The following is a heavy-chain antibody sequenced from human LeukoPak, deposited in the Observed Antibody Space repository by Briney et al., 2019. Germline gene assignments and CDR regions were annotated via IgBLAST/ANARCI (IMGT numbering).Heavy chain of an antibody. D-gene: IGHD3-3*01. Sequence: GGSLRLSCAASGFTFSSYGMHWVRQAPGKGLEWVALIRYDGSNKYYADSVKGRFTISRDNSKNTLYLQMNSLRAEDTAVYYCAKAAIFGVVPPGFDYYYYYYMDVWGKGTTVTVSS. CDR2: IRYDGSNK. V-gene: IGHV3-30*02. CDR1: GFTFSSYG. CDR3: AKAAIFGVVPPGFDYYYYYYMDV. J-gene: IGHJ6*03.